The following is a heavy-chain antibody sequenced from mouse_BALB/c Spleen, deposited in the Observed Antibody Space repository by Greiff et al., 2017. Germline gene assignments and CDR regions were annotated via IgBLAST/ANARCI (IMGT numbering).Heavy chain of an antibody. CDR3: EIYYYDSQCWFAY. CDR2: ISYSGST. V-gene: IGHV3-2*02. CDR1: GYSITSDYA. D-gene: IGHD1-1*01. Sequence: VQLKESGPGLVKPSQSLSLTCTVTGYSITSDYAWNWLRQSPGNKLVWMGYISYSGSTSYNPSLKSRITISRDTSKNPFFLQLNSVTTEDTAKYDCEIYYYDSQCWFAYWGQGTLVTVSA. J-gene: IGHJ3*01.